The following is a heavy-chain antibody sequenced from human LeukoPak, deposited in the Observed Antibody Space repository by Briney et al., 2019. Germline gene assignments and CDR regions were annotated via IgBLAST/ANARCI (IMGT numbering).Heavy chain of an antibody. Sequence: GASLKISCKGSGFSFTSYWIGWVRQMPGKGLEWMGIIYPGDSYTRYSPSFQGQVTISADKSINTAYLQWSSLKASDTAMYYCARRDYYYYYMDVWGKGTTVTVSS. J-gene: IGHJ6*03. CDR3: ARRDYYYYYMDV. CDR2: IYPGDSYT. CDR1: GFSFTSYW. V-gene: IGHV5-51*01.